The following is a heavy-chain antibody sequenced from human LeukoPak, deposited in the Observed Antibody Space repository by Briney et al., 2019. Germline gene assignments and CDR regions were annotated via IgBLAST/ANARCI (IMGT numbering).Heavy chain of an antibody. CDR3: AREGDVVVTYWVPGGNAFDI. CDR2: IIPIFGTA. J-gene: IGHJ3*02. D-gene: IGHD2-21*02. CDR1: GGTFSSYA. Sequence: ASVKVSCKASGGTFSSYAISWVRQAPGQGLEWMGGIIPIFGTANYAQKFQGRVTITADESTSTAYMELSSLISEDTAVYYCAREGDVVVTYWVPGGNAFDIWGQGTMVTVSS. V-gene: IGHV1-69*13.